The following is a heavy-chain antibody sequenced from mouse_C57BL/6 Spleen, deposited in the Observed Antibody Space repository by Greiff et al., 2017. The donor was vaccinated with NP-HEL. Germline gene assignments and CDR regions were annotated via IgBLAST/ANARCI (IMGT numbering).Heavy chain of an antibody. Sequence: EVKLMESGAELVKPGASVKLSCTASGFNIKDYYMHWVKQRTEQGLEWIGRIDPEDGETKYAPKFQGKATITADTSSNTAYLQLSSLTSEDTAVYYCARMELTGTAWFAYWGQGTLVTVSA. V-gene: IGHV14-2*01. CDR2: IDPEDGET. CDR1: GFNIKDYY. J-gene: IGHJ3*01. D-gene: IGHD4-1*01. CDR3: ARMELTGTAWFAY.